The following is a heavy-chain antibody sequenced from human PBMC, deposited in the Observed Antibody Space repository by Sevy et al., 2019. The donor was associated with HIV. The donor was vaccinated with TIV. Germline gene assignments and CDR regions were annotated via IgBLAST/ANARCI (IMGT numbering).Heavy chain of an antibody. V-gene: IGHV3-7*01. Sequence: GGSLRLSCAASGFTFSSYWMSWVRQAPGKGLEWVANIKQDGSEKNYVDSVKGRFTISRDNAKNSLYLQMNSLRADDTAVYYCARGIHYYDSRGPPFDYWGQGTLVTVSS. CDR1: GFTFSSYW. CDR2: IKQDGSEK. J-gene: IGHJ4*02. D-gene: IGHD3-22*01. CDR3: ARGIHYYDSRGPPFDY.